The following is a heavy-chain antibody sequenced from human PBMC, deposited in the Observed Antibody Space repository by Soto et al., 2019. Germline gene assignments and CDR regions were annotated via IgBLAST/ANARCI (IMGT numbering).Heavy chain of an antibody. Sequence: GGSLRLSCAASGFTFSNAWMNWVRQAPGKGLEWVGRIKSKTDGGTTDYAAPVKGRFTISRVDSKNTLYLQMNSLKTEDTAVYYCTTGDSSSWSPADYYGMDVWGQGTTVTVSS. CDR2: IKSKTDGGTT. V-gene: IGHV3-15*07. CDR1: GFTFSNAW. D-gene: IGHD6-13*01. CDR3: TTGDSSSWSPADYYGMDV. J-gene: IGHJ6*02.